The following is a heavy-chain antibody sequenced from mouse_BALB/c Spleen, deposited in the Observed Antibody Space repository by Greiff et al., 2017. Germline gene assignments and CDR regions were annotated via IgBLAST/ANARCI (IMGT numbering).Heavy chain of an antibody. Sequence: EVQGVESGGGLVKPGGSLKLSCAASGFTFSSYAMSWVRQSPEKRLEWVAEISSGGSYTYYPDTVTGRFTISRDNAKNTLYLEMSSLRSEDTAMYYCARWRSTMITRYAMDYWGQGTSVTVSS. CDR1: GFTFSSYA. CDR3: ARWRSTMITRYAMDY. D-gene: IGHD2-4*01. CDR2: ISSGGSYT. V-gene: IGHV5-9-4*01. J-gene: IGHJ4*01.